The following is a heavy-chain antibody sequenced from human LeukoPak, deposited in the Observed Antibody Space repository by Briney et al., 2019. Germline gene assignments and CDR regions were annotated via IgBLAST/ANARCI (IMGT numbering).Heavy chain of an antibody. CDR2: ISSSGSTI. V-gene: IGHV3-11*01. Sequence: GGSLRLSCAASGFTFSDYYMSWIRQAPGKGLEWVSYISSSGSTIYYADSVKGRFTISRDNAKNSLYLQMNSLRAEDTAVYYCAREATYYYDSSGYPRGQGTLVTVSS. D-gene: IGHD3-22*01. J-gene: IGHJ4*02. CDR1: GFTFSDYY. CDR3: AREATYYYDSSGYP.